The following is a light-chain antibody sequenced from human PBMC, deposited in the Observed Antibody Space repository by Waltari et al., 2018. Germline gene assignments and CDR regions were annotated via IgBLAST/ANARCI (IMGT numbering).Light chain of an antibody. CDR2: GTS. Sequence: EIVLTQSPGTLSLSPGERATLSCRASQSVTSISFSWYQHKPGQAPRLLIYGTSNRATGIPDMFSGSGFGTDFTLTISRLGPEDFAVYYCHQYDGLVLTFGGGTKVEI. CDR3: HQYDGLVLT. CDR1: QSVTSIS. V-gene: IGKV3-20*01. J-gene: IGKJ4*01.